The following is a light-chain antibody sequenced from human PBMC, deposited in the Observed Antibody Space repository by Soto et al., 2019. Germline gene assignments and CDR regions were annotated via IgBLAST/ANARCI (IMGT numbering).Light chain of an antibody. J-gene: IGKJ2*01. CDR2: WAS. Sequence: DIVMTQSPDSLAVSLGERATINCKSSQNLFYSSNEKNCLAWYQQRPGQPPKLLIYWASTRESGVPDRFSGSGSGTDFTLTISSLQAEDVAVYYCHQYYSAPYTFGQGTKLEIK. CDR1: QNLFYSSNEKNC. V-gene: IGKV4-1*01. CDR3: HQYYSAPYT.